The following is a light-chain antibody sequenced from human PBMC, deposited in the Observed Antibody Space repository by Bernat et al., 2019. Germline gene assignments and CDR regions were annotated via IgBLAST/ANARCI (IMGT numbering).Light chain of an antibody. Sequence: DIQVTQSPSSLSASVGDRVTITCRASQSISDWLAWYQQKPGKAPKLLIYKASSLESGVPSRFSGSGSATEFTLTISSLQPDDSAMYYCQQYKNYITFGQGTRLEIK. J-gene: IGKJ5*01. CDR2: KAS. CDR3: QQYKNYIT. CDR1: QSISDW. V-gene: IGKV1-5*03.